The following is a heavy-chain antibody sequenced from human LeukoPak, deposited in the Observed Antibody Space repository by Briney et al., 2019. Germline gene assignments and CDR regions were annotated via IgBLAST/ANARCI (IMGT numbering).Heavy chain of an antibody. CDR2: INPSGGT. CDR1: GGSFRDYS. Sequence: SETLSLTCAVYGGSFRDYSWSWIRQPPGKGLEWIGEINPSGGTNHNPSLMSRLSMSVDTPKNQISLRVSSVTAADTAVYYCARVGYRYSINDWSRIGLGAYPTKYYYYMDVWGKGTSVTVSS. CDR3: ARVGYRYSINDWSRIGLGAYPTKYYYYMDV. V-gene: IGHV4-34*01. J-gene: IGHJ6*03. D-gene: IGHD5-18*01.